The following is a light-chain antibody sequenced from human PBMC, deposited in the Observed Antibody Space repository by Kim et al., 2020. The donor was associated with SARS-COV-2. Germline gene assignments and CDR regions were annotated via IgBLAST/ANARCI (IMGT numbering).Light chain of an antibody. Sequence: QSALTQPASVSGSPGQAITISCTGTSGDVGTYNYVSWYQQHPGKAPKLLVYDVNSRPSGVSNRFSGSKSGYTASLTISALQADDEADYYCGSYTSASTYVFGPGTKVTVL. CDR2: DVN. J-gene: IGLJ1*01. V-gene: IGLV2-14*03. CDR1: SGDVGTYNY. CDR3: GSYTSASTYV.